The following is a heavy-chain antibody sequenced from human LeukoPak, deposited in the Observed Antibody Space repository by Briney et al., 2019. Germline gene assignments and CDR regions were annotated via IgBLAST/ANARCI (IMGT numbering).Heavy chain of an antibody. D-gene: IGHD3-10*01. CDR1: GGTFSSYA. J-gene: IGHJ6*03. CDR2: IIPIFGTA. Sequence: SGKVSCKASGGTFSSYAISWVRQAPGQGLEWMGGIIPIFGTANYAQKFQGRVTITTDESTSTAYMELSSLRSEDTAVYYCARVIDYYGSGSQPGYYYYYMDVWGKGTTVTVSS. CDR3: ARVIDYYGSGSQPGYYYYYMDV. V-gene: IGHV1-69*05.